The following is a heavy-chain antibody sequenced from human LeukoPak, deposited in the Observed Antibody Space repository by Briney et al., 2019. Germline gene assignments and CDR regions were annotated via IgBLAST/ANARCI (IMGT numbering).Heavy chain of an antibody. J-gene: IGHJ4*02. V-gene: IGHV3-48*01. Sequence: GGSERLSCAASGFTFSSYSMNWVRQAPGKGLEWVSYISSSSSTIYYADSVKGRFTISRDNSKNTLYLQMNSLRAEDTAVYYCAKDPLGPYSYGIFDYWGQGTLVTVSS. CDR2: ISSSSSTI. CDR1: GFTFSSYS. CDR3: AKDPLGPYSYGIFDY. D-gene: IGHD5-18*01.